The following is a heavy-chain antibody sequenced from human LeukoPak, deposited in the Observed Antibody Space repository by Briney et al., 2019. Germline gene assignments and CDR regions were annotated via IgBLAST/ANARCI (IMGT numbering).Heavy chain of an antibody. V-gene: IGHV1-2*02. CDR3: ATQRGSYLWGTDFDY. CDR1: GYTFTGYY. CDR2: INPNSGDT. Sequence: ASVKVSCKASGYTFTGYYMHCVRQAPGQGLECMGWINPNSGDTKYAQKFQGRVTMTRDTSISTAYMELSRLRSDDTAVYYCATQRGSYLWGTDFDYWGQGTLVTVSS. J-gene: IGHJ4*02. D-gene: IGHD3-16*01.